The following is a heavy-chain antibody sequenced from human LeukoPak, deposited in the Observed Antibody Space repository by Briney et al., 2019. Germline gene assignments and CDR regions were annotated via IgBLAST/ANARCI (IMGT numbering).Heavy chain of an antibody. V-gene: IGHV1-18*01. D-gene: IGHD3-22*01. CDR2: ISGYNENT. CDR3: ARDGYYDRSGYGYYYGMDV. J-gene: IGHJ6*02. Sequence: ASVKVSCKPSGYTFSSYGVSWVRQAPGQGLEWMGWISGYNENTHFAQKLQGRVTMTTDTSTSTAYMELRSLSSDDTAVYYCARDGYYDRSGYGYYYGMDVWGQGTTVIVSS. CDR1: GYTFSSYG.